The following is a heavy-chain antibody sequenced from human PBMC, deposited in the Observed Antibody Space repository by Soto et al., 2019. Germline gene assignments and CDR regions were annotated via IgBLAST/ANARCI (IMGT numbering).Heavy chain of an antibody. J-gene: IGHJ4*02. Sequence: QVQLVESGGGVVQPGRSLRLSCAASGFTFSSCGMHWVRQAPGKGLEWVAVIWYDGTKKHHADSVKGRFTISRENSKNTLYLQMNSLRAEDTAVYYCARDSGNCAVDHWGQGNLVSVSS. CDR3: ARDSGNCAVDH. CDR2: IWYDGTKK. CDR1: GFTFSSCG. V-gene: IGHV3-33*01. D-gene: IGHD1-7*01.